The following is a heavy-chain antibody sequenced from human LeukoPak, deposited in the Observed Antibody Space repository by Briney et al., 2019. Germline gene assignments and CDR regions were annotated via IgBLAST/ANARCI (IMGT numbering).Heavy chain of an antibody. CDR1: GYSISSGYY. Sequence: SETLSLTCTVSGYSISSGYYWGWIRQPPGKGLEWIGSIYHSGSTYYNPSLKSRVTISVDTSKNQFSLKLSSVTAADTAVYNCARHPPVGIFYFDYWGQGTLVTVSS. J-gene: IGHJ4*02. V-gene: IGHV4-38-2*02. D-gene: IGHD1-26*01. CDR2: IYHSGST. CDR3: ARHPPVGIFYFDY.